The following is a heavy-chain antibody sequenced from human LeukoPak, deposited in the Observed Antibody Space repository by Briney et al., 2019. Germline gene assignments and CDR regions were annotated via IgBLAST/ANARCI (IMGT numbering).Heavy chain of an antibody. Sequence: PGGSLRLSCAASGFTFSSYAMHWVRQAPGKGLEWVAVISYDGSNKYYADSVKGRFTISRDNSKNTLYLQMNSLRAEDTPVYYCAREGITMVRGVTYFDYWGQGTLVTVSS. CDR3: AREGITMVRGVTYFDY. J-gene: IGHJ4*02. CDR1: GFTFSSYA. V-gene: IGHV3-30-3*01. CDR2: ISYDGSNK. D-gene: IGHD3-10*01.